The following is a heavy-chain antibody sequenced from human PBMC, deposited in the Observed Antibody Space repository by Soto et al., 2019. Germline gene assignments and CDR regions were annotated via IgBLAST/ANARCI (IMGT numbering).Heavy chain of an antibody. CDR2: THHSGSI. D-gene: IGHD2-21*02. V-gene: IGHV4-30-4*08. CDR3: AREDDGGDSLDV. Sequence: QVQLQQSGPGLVKPSQTLSLTCTVSGDSISSDYYHWTWIRQSPGKGLEWIGYTHHSGSILYNPSLKSRVTISVDTSKNQFSLHLTSVTAADTAVYFCAREDDGGDSLDVWGQGTTVTVSS. J-gene: IGHJ6*02. CDR1: GDSISSDYYH.